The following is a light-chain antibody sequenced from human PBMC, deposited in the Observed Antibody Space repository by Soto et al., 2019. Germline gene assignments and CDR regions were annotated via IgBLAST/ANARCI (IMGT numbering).Light chain of an antibody. CDR1: QSVSSN. CDR3: QQYNDWPPAT. Sequence: EIVMTQSPATLSVSPGERATLSCRASQSVSSNLAWYQQKPGQAPRLLIYGASTRATGIPARFSGSGSGTEFTLSISSLQSEDFAVYCCQQYNDWPPATFGQGTNVEIK. J-gene: IGKJ1*01. V-gene: IGKV3-15*01. CDR2: GAS.